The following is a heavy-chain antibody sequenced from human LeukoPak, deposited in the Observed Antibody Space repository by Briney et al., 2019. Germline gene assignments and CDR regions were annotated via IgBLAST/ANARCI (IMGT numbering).Heavy chain of an antibody. Sequence: SQTLSLTCTVSGGSISSGGYYWSWIRQYPGKGLEWIGYIYYSGSTYYNPSLKRRVTISVDTSKNQFSLKLSCVTAADTAVYYCARDRNYYGMEVWGQGTTVTVSS. CDR1: GGSISSGGYY. CDR3: ARDRNYYGMEV. CDR2: IYYSGST. J-gene: IGHJ6*02. V-gene: IGHV4-31*03.